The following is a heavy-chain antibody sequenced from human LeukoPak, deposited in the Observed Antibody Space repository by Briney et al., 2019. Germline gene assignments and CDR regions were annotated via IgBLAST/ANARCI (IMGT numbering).Heavy chain of an antibody. V-gene: IGHV4-59*08. Sequence: PSETLSLTCTVSGDSISNKYWSWIRQPPGKGLEWIGYIYSSWTTNYNPSLNSRVTISVDTSNNQFSLRLISVTAAVTAVYYCARGVGPSWYRWFDPWGQGTLVTVSS. CDR2: IYSSWTT. CDR1: GDSISNKY. J-gene: IGHJ5*02. D-gene: IGHD6-13*01. CDR3: ARGVGPSWYRWFDP.